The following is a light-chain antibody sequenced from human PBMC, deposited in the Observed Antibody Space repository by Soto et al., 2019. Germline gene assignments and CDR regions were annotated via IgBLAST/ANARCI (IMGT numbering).Light chain of an antibody. CDR2: EVS. V-gene: IGLV2-18*02. CDR1: SSDIGTYNR. CDR3: SSYTTRSSFYV. J-gene: IGLJ1*01. Sequence: QSVLTQPPSVSGSPGQSVTISCTGTSSDIGTYNRVSWYQQTPGTAPKLIIFEVSLRPSGVPDRFSGSKSGNTASLTISGLQAEDEADYYCSSYTTRSSFYVFGAGTQLTVL.